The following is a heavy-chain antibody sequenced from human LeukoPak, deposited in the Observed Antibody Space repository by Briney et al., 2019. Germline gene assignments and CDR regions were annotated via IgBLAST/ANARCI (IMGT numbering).Heavy chain of an antibody. J-gene: IGHJ4*02. CDR1: GFTFINYA. Sequence: GGSLRLSCAASGFTFINYAMTWVRQAPGKGLEWVSTISGSGDSTYYADSVKGRFTISRDNSKNTLHLQMSSLRAEDSAVYYCAKDRRNDYAQGLDYWGQGTLVTVSS. D-gene: IGHD4-17*01. CDR2: ISGSGDST. V-gene: IGHV3-23*01. CDR3: AKDRRNDYAQGLDY.